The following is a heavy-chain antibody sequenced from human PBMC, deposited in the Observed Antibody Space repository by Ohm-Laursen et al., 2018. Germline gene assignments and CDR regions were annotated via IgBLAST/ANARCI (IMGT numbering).Heavy chain of an antibody. CDR2: ATGSGRST. J-gene: IGHJ5*01. CDR1: GFTFSDYA. Sequence: SLRLSCAASGFTFSDYAMSWVRQGPEKGLEWVSVATGSGRSTYYTDSVKGRFSISRDNSKNTLYLQMNSLRVEDTAVYYCAKGRSGGTGHGNWFESWGQGALVIVSS. CDR3: AKGRSGGTGHGNWFES. V-gene: IGHV3-23*01. D-gene: IGHD3-10*01.